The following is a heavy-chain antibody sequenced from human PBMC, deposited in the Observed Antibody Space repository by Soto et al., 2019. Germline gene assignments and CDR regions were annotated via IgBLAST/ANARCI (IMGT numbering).Heavy chain of an antibody. CDR3: ARVVYSRGWYDYYYGMDV. CDR1: GYTFTSYG. CDR2: ISAYNGNT. J-gene: IGHJ6*02. V-gene: IGHV1-18*01. D-gene: IGHD6-19*01. Sequence: QVQLVQSGAEVKKPGASVKVSCKASGYTFTSYGISWVRQAPGQGLEWMGWISAYNGNTNYAQKLQGRVSMTTGTSTSTACMELRSLRSDDAAVYYCARVVYSRGWYDYYYGMDVWGQGTTVTVSS.